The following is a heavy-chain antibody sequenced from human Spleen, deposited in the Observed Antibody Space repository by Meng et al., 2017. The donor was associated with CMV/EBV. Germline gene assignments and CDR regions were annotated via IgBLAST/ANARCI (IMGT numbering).Heavy chain of an antibody. CDR3: ARAGSYWRVFDY. CDR2: IIPISTTP. V-gene: IGHV1-69*05. J-gene: IGHJ4*02. D-gene: IGHD1-26*01. CDR1: GGTFSSNS. Sequence: SCKASGGTFSSNSISWVRQAPGQGLEWMGGIIPISTTPNYAQNFQGRLTITTDESTSTAYMELSSLTSEDTAVYYCARAGSYWRVFDYWGQGTLVTVS.